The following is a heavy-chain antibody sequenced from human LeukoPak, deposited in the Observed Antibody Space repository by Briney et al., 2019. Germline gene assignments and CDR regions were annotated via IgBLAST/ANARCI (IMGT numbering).Heavy chain of an antibody. CDR3: ARGGRLTYYYDSGFDY. CDR2: IYRGGTA. V-gene: IGHV3-53*01. Sequence: SGGSLRLSCAASDFTVSDNYMIWVRQAPGKGLEGVAVIYRGGTAYYADSVEGRFTISTDDSKRTVFLQLNSRRADDTAVYYCARGGRLTYYYDSGFDYWGQGTLVTVSS. J-gene: IGHJ4*02. D-gene: IGHD3-22*01. CDR1: DFTVSDNY.